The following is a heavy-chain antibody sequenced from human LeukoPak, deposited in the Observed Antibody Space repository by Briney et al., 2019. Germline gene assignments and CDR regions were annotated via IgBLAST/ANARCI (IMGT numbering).Heavy chain of an antibody. CDR1: GFTFSNSD. D-gene: IGHD5-12*01. V-gene: IGHV3-13*01. Sequence: GGSLRLSCAASGFTFSNSDMHWVRQVPGKGLEWVALIQTAGDTYYPASVKGRFTISRENAKNSFYLQMNSLRAEDRAVYYCARDSRPGYGGAHDIWGPGTMVTVSS. CDR2: IQTAGDT. CDR3: ARDSRPGYGGAHDI. J-gene: IGHJ3*02.